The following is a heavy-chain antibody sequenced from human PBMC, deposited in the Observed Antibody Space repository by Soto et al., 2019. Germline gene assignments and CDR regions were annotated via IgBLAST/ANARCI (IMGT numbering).Heavy chain of an antibody. J-gene: IGHJ4*02. Sequence: ASVKVSCKASGHTFTSYDINWVRQAPGQRLEWMGWINAGNGNTKYSQKFQGRVTITRDTSASTAYMELSSLRSEDTAVYYCARSSGYYYVDYWAREPWSPSPQ. CDR1: GHTFTSYD. CDR3: ARSSGYYYVDY. V-gene: IGHV1-3*01. CDR2: INAGNGNT. D-gene: IGHD3-22*01.